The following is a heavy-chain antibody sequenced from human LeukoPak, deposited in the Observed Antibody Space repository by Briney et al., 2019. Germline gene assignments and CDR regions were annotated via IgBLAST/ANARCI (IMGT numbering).Heavy chain of an antibody. J-gene: IGHJ6*03. CDR3: ARDRPIAVAGNPVGYHYYMDV. D-gene: IGHD6-19*01. Sequence: SETLSLTCTVSGGSISSGYYWGWIRQPPGKGLEWIGSIYHSGSTYYNPSLKSRVTISVDTSKNQFSLKLSSVTAADTAVYYCARDRPIAVAGNPVGYHYYMDVWGKGTTVTISS. V-gene: IGHV4-38-2*02. CDR2: IYHSGST. CDR1: GGSISSGYY.